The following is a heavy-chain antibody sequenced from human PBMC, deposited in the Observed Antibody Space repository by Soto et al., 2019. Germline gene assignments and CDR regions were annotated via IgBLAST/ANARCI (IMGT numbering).Heavy chain of an antibody. J-gene: IGHJ4*02. CDR2: IKNDGSRT. Sequence: GGSLRLSCAASGITFSSYWMSWVRQVPGKGLVWVSRIKNDGSRTSYADSVKGRFAISRDNAQNTLYLQMNSLRAEDTAVYYCARDVQFQSFDYWGQGTLVTVSS. CDR3: ARDVQFQSFDY. CDR1: GITFSSYW. D-gene: IGHD4-4*01. V-gene: IGHV3-74*01.